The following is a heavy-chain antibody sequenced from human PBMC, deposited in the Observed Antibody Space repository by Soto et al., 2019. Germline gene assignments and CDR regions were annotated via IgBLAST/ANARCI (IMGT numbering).Heavy chain of an antibody. Sequence: QLQLQESGPGLVKPSETLSLTCTVSGGSISSSSYYWGWIRQPPGKGLEWIGSIYYSGSTYYNPSLKSRVPIAVDTSKNQCSLELSSVTAADTAVYYCARHLPDSSGWYVDYWGQGTLVTVSS. V-gene: IGHV4-39*01. J-gene: IGHJ4*02. CDR1: GGSISSSSYY. D-gene: IGHD6-19*01. CDR2: IYYSGST. CDR3: ARHLPDSSGWYVDY.